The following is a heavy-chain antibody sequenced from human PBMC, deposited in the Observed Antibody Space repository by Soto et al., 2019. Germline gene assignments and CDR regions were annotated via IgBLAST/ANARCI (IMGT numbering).Heavy chain of an antibody. J-gene: IGHJ2*01. Sequence: QVQLVESGGGVVQPGRSLRLSCAASGFTFSSYGMHWVRQAPGKGLEWVAVIWYDGSNKYYADSVKGRFTISRDNSKTTLYLQMNSLRAEDTAVYYCARAPQWLESWYFDLWGRGTLVTVSS. V-gene: IGHV3-33*01. CDR2: IWYDGSNK. D-gene: IGHD6-19*01. CDR1: GFTFSSYG. CDR3: ARAPQWLESWYFDL.